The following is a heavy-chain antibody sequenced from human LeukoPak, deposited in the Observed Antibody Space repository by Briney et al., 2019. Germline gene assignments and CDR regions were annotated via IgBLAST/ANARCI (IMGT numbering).Heavy chain of an antibody. J-gene: IGHJ4*02. CDR2: VYYSGGT. V-gene: IGHV4-31*03. Sequence: PSETLSLTCTVSGDSVSSGAYYWNWIRQHPGKGLEWLGYVYYSGGTYYNPSLKSRVAISIDTSRNQFSLKLSSVTAADTAVYYCAREPRRMVVTALDYWGQGTLVTVSS. CDR1: GDSVSSGAYY. D-gene: IGHD2-21*02. CDR3: AREPRRMVVTALDY.